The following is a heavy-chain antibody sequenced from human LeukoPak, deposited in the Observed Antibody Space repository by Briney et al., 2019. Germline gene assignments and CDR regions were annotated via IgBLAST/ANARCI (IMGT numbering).Heavy chain of an antibody. D-gene: IGHD6-13*01. Sequence: GGSLRLSCAGAGFSIADHHMDWVRQAPGTGLEWIGRSATTKPNSCTTQYAASVRGRFTISRDDSQNSLYLHLNSLKTEDTAVYYCVRVVTTRSGWYHFDNWGLGTLVSASS. J-gene: IGHJ4*02. V-gene: IGHV3-72*01. CDR2: SATTKPNSCTT. CDR3: VRVVTTRSGWYHFDN. CDR1: GFSIADHH.